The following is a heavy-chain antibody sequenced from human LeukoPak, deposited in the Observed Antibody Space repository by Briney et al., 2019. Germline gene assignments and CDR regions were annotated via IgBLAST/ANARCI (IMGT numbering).Heavy chain of an antibody. Sequence: GASVKVSCKASGGTFSSYAISWVRQAPGQGLEWMGRIIPILGIANYAQKFQGRVTITADKSTSTAYMELSSLRSEDTAVYYCARASGSYYPSFDYWGQGTLVTVSS. CDR1: GGTFSSYA. CDR3: ARASGSYYPSFDY. CDR2: IIPILGIA. D-gene: IGHD1-26*01. V-gene: IGHV1-69*04. J-gene: IGHJ4*02.